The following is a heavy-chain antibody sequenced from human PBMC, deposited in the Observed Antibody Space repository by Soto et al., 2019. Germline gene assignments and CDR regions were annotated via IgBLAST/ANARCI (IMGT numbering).Heavy chain of an antibody. V-gene: IGHV4-30-4*01. CDR1: GGSISSGDYY. CDR3: AREVTMVPNWFDP. D-gene: IGHD3-10*01. CDR2: IYYSGST. Sequence: QVQLQESGPGLVKPSQTLSLTCTVSGGSISSGDYYWSWIRQPPGKGLEWIGYIYYSGSTYYNPSLKSRVTIAVDTSKNQCSLKLSSVTAADTAVYYCAREVTMVPNWFDPWGQGTLVTVSS. J-gene: IGHJ5*02.